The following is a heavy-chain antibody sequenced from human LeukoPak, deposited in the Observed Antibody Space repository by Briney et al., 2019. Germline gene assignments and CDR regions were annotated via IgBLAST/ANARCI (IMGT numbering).Heavy chain of an antibody. CDR2: IYYSGST. D-gene: IGHD6-13*01. CDR3: ARAVGGAAAGLFDP. CDR1: GGSISSYY. V-gene: IGHV4-59*01. Sequence: SETLYLTCTASGGSISSYYWSWIRQPPGKGLEWIGNIYYSGSTNYNPSLKSRVTISVDTSKNQFSLKLSSVTAADTAVYYCARAVGGAAAGLFDPWGQGTLVTVSS. J-gene: IGHJ5*02.